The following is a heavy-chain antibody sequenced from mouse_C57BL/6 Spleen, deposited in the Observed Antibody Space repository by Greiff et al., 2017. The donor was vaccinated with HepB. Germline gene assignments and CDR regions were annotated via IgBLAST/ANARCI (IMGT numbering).Heavy chain of an antibody. V-gene: IGHV3-8*01. CDR1: GYSITSDY. CDR3: ASSMVTTWYAMDY. Sequence: DVHLVESGPGLAKPSQTLSLTCSVTGYSITSDYWNWIRKFPGNKLEYMGYISYSGSTYYNPSLKSRISITRDTSKNQYYLQLNSVTTEDTATYYCASSMVTTWYAMDYWGQGTSVTVSS. CDR2: ISYSGST. J-gene: IGHJ4*01. D-gene: IGHD2-2*01.